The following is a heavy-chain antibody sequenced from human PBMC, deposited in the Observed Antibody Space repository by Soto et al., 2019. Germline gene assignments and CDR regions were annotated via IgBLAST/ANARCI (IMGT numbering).Heavy chain of an antibody. Sequence: SETLSLTCTVSGGSISSGGYYWSWIRQHPGKGLEWIGYIYYSGSTYYNPSLKSRVTISVDTSKNQFSLKLSSVTAADTAVYYCARDSPPQGNWRAPLAYYYGMDVWGQGTTVTVSS. D-gene: IGHD1-1*01. V-gene: IGHV4-31*03. J-gene: IGHJ6*02. CDR2: IYYSGST. CDR1: GGSISSGGYY. CDR3: ARDSPPQGNWRAPLAYYYGMDV.